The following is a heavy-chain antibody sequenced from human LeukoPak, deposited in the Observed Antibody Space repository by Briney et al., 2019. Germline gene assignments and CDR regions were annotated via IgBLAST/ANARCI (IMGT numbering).Heavy chain of an antibody. J-gene: IGHJ5*02. CDR2: ISNSGSTT. Sequence: GGSLRLSCAASGFTFSNYEMNWVRQAPGKGLEWISYISNSGSTTYYADSVKGRFTISRDNAKRSLYLQVNSLRAEDTAVYYCARMEYFHDSSGYYYNWVDPWGQGTLVTVSS. CDR1: GFTFSNYE. V-gene: IGHV3-48*03. CDR3: ARMEYFHDSSGYYYNWVDP. D-gene: IGHD3-22*01.